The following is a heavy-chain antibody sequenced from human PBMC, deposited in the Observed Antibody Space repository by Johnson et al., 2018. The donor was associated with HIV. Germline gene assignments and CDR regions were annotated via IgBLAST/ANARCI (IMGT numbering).Heavy chain of an antibody. J-gene: IGHJ3*02. CDR2: IDSSGSGI. CDR1: GFTFSDYY. V-gene: IGHV3-11*04. Sequence: QVHLVESGGGLVKPGGSLRLSCAASGFTFSDYYINWIRQAPGKGLEWVSYIDSSGSGIYYADSVKGRFTISRDNAKNSLYLQMHSLRAEDTAVYYCVCLRAWTFDIWGQGTTVIVSS. CDR3: VCLRAWTFDI. D-gene: IGHD3-10*01.